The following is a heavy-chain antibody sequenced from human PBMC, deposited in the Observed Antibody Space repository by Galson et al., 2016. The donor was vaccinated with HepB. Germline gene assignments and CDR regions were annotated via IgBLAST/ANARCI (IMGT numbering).Heavy chain of an antibody. CDR2: IWHDGSNK. V-gene: IGHV3-33*01. D-gene: IGHD6-13*01. CDR1: EFTFSTYG. Sequence: SLRLSCAASEFTFSTYGMHWVRQAPGKGLEWVALIWHDGSNKYYADSVKGRFTISRDNPKNTLYLQVNSLEVEDTAVYYCAREMHVAAAAAFDFWGRGTLVTVSS. J-gene: IGHJ4*02. CDR3: AREMHVAAAAAFDF.